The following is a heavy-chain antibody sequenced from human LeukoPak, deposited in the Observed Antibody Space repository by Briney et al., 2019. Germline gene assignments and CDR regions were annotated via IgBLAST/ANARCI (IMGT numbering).Heavy chain of an antibody. J-gene: IGHJ4*02. V-gene: IGHV4-59*08. CDR3: ARHWGSCHGGGSDCYTFDY. CDR2: LYDTGST. D-gene: IGHD2-21*02. Sequence: SETLSLTCTVSGGSISVYHWSWIRQPPGKGLEWIGYLYDTGSTNYNPSLKSRVTISVDTSKNQVSLSLTSVTAADTAVYSCARHWGSCHGGGSDCYTFDYWGQGSLVTVSS. CDR1: GGSISVYH.